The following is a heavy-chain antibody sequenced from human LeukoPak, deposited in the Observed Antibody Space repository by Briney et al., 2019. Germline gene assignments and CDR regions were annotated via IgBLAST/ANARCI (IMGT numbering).Heavy chain of an antibody. V-gene: IGHV3-30*04. Sequence: GGSLRLSCAASGFTFSSYAMHWVRQAPGKGLEWVAVISYDGSNKYYADSVKGRFTISGDNSKNTLYLQMNSLRAEDTAVYYCARDGCSSTSCSQFQHWGQGTLVTVSS. CDR3: ARDGCSSTSCSQFQH. D-gene: IGHD2-2*01. CDR1: GFTFSSYA. J-gene: IGHJ1*01. CDR2: ISYDGSNK.